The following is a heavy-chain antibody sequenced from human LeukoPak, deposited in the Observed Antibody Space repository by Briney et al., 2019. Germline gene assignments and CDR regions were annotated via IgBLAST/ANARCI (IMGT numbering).Heavy chain of an antibody. Sequence: GGSLRLSCAASGFTFSTNSMNWVRQAPGKGLEWVSAISGSGGSTYYADSVKGRFTISRDNSKNTLYLQMNSLRAEDTAVYYCAKDRVVVVPAAIFDYWGQGTLVTVSS. CDR1: GFTFSTNS. J-gene: IGHJ4*02. D-gene: IGHD2-2*02. V-gene: IGHV3-23*01. CDR2: ISGSGGST. CDR3: AKDRVVVVPAAIFDY.